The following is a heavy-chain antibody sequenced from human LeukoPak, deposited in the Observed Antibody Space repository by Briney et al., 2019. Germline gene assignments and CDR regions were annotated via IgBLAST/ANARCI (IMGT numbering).Heavy chain of an antibody. D-gene: IGHD3-10*01. CDR3: ARDKYGSGSDYYYYGMDV. J-gene: IGHJ6*02. Sequence: SETLSLTCTVSGGSISSGGYYWSWIRQHPGKGLEWIGYIYYSGSTYYNPSLKSRVTISVDTSKNQFSLKLSSVTAADTAVYYCARDKYGSGSDYYYYGMDVWGQGTTVTVSS. CDR2: IYYSGST. CDR1: GGSISSGGYY. V-gene: IGHV4-31*03.